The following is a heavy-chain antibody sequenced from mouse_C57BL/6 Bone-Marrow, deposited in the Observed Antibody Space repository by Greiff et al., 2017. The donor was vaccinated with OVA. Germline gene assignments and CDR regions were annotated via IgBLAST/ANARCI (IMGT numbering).Heavy chain of an antibody. D-gene: IGHD1-1*01. CDR3: APHYYGRGSF. J-gene: IGHJ3*01. CDR2: IHPNSGST. V-gene: IGHV1-64*01. Sequence: QVQLQQSGAELVKPGASVKLSCKASGYTFTSYWMHWVKQRPGQGLEWIGMIHPNSGSTNYNEKFKSKATLTVDKSSSTAYMQLSSLTSEDSAVYYCAPHYYGRGSFWGQGTLVTVSA. CDR1: GYTFTSYW.